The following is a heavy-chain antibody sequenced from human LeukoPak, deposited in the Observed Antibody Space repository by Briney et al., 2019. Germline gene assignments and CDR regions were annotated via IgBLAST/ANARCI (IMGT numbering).Heavy chain of an antibody. CDR2: INPNSGGP. Sequence: ASVKVSFKASGYTFTGYYMHWVRQAPGQGLEWMGRINPNSGGPNYAQKFQGRVTMTRDTSINTAYMELSSLRSDDTAVYYCARAHSSASDNWFDPWGQGTLVTVSS. J-gene: IGHJ5*02. CDR3: ARAHSSASDNWFDP. V-gene: IGHV1-2*06. CDR1: GYTFTGYY. D-gene: IGHD6-25*01.